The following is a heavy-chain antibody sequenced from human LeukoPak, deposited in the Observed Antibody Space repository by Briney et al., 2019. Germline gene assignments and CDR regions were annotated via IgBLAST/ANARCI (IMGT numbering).Heavy chain of an antibody. CDR3: ARDGGI. J-gene: IGHJ3*02. Sequence: GSLRLSCAASGFTFSSYGMHWVRQAPGKGLEWVSYIRYSGTTIYYADSVKGRFTISRDNAKDSVDLQMNSLRPEDTAVYYCARDGGIWGQGTMVTVSS. CDR2: IRYSGTTI. CDR1: GFTFSSYG. V-gene: IGHV3-48*01.